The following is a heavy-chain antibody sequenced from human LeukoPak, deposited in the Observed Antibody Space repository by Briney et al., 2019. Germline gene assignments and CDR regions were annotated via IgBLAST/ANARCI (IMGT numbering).Heavy chain of an antibody. V-gene: IGHV3-74*01. J-gene: IGHJ5*02. CDR2: INGEGNTI. D-gene: IGHD1-14*01. CDR3: VRGGMSVIGNPYGPSWFDP. Sequence: GGSLTLSCAASGFTFSSYAMSWVRQSPGKGLVWLSRINGEGNTIAYAESVKRLFTVSRDNAKNTLYLQIKSLRAEDTAVYSCVRGGMSVIGNPYGPSWFDPWGQGTLVIVSS. CDR1: GFTFSSYA.